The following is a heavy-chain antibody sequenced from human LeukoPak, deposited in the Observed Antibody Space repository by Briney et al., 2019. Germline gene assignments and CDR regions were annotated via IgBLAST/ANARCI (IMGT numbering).Heavy chain of an antibody. V-gene: IGHV3-9*01. CDR2: ISWNSGSI. D-gene: IGHD2-2*01. CDR3: AKDMRGCSSTSCYGYFQH. CDR1: GFTFDDYA. Sequence: GRSLRLSCAASGFTFDDYAMHWVRQAPGKGLEWASSISWNSGSIGYADSVKGRFTISRDNAKNSLYLQMNSLRAEDTALYYCAKDMRGCSSTSCYGYFQHWGQGTLVTVSS. J-gene: IGHJ1*01.